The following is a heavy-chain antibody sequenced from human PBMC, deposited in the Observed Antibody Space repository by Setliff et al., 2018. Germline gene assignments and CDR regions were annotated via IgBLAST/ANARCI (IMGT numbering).Heavy chain of an antibody. J-gene: IGHJ4*02. CDR2: IKSKPDGGTT. D-gene: IGHD2-8*02. Sequence: RLSCAASGFTFTNSWMNWVRQAPGKGLEWVGRIKSKPDGGTTDYAAPVKGRFTISRDDSESTLYLQMNSLKTEDTAVYYCTTDPYWSDYWGQGTLVTVSS. CDR1: GFTFTNSW. CDR3: TTDPYWSDY. V-gene: IGHV3-15*01.